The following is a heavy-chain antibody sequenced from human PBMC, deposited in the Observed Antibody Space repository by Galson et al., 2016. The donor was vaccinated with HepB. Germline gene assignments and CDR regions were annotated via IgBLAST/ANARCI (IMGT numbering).Heavy chain of an antibody. Sequence: SLRLSCAASGFTFSNYAMHWVRQTPGKGLEYVSGISSNGGSTYYADSVKGRFTISRDNSKNTLYLQVSGLRAEDTAVFYCVKGRLPSNHWRIYYGMDVWGQGTTVMVSS. D-gene: IGHD1-1*01. CDR2: ISSNGGST. CDR1: GFTFSNYA. J-gene: IGHJ6*02. V-gene: IGHV3-64D*06. CDR3: VKGRLPSNHWRIYYGMDV.